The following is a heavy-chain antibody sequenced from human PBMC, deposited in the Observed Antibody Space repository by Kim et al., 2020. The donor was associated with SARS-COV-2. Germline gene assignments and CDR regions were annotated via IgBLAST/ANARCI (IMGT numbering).Heavy chain of an antibody. J-gene: IGHJ4*02. Sequence: NTDYAEYVKGRFTSSRDKAKNTLYLQMNSLRVEDTAVYYCTRGFGSETNYWGQGSLVIVST. D-gene: IGHD3-10*01. CDR3: TRGFGSETNY. V-gene: IGHV3-74*01. CDR2: NT.